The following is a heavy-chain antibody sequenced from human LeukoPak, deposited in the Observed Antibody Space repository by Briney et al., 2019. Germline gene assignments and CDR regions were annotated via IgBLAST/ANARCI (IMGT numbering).Heavy chain of an antibody. Sequence: GGSLRLSCAASGFNFSSYSMNWVRQAPGKGLEWVSYINSSSSTIYDADSVKGRFTISRDNSKNTLYLQMKSLRGEDTAVYYCAKLTRGYCSSTACPNWFDPWGQGTLVTVAS. CDR2: INSSSSTI. D-gene: IGHD2-2*01. V-gene: IGHV3-48*01. J-gene: IGHJ5*02. CDR3: AKLTRGYCSSTACPNWFDP. CDR1: GFNFSSYS.